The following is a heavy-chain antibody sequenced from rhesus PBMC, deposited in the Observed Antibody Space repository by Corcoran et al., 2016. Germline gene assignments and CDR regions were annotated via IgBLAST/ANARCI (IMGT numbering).Heavy chain of an antibody. CDR2: ISNGGGST. CDR3: ARDGTYYYDSGYLPFDY. Sequence: EVQLVESGGGLAKPGGSLRLSCAASGFPFRDYYMDWVRPAPGKGLEWVTRISNGGGSTWYADSVKGRFTISRENAKNTLYLQMNSLRAEDTAVYYCARDGTYYYDSGYLPFDYWGRGVLVTVSS. D-gene: IGHD3-28*01. V-gene: IGHV3-178*01. J-gene: IGHJ4*01. CDR1: GFPFRDYY.